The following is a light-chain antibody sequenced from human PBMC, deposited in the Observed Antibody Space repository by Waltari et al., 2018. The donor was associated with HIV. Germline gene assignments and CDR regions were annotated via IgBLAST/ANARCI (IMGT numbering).Light chain of an antibody. V-gene: IGLV10-54*01. CDR2: RNN. CDR3: SAWDSSLNVWI. CDR1: DYNVANDV. Sequence: QAGLTQPSSVSKALGQTATLTCTGNDYNVANDVAAWVQQFQGQPPKLLSYRNNDRPSGISERFFPSRSGKISYLNISRLQPEDEAVYYCSAWDSSLNVWIFGGGTRLTVL. J-gene: IGLJ2*01.